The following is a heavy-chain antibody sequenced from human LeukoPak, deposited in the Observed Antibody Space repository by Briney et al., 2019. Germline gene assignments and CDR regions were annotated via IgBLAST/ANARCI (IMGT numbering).Heavy chain of an antibody. CDR2: ISSSSSYI. Sequence: PGGSLRLSCAASGFTFSTYSMNWVRQAPGKGLEWVSSISSSSSYIYYADSVKGRFTISRDNAKNSLYLQMNSLRAEDTAVYYCAREDIVVVPAAMVGYYYYGMDAWGQGTTVTVSS. D-gene: IGHD2-2*01. CDR3: AREDIVVVPAAMVGYYYYGMDA. V-gene: IGHV3-21*01. CDR1: GFTFSTYS. J-gene: IGHJ6*02.